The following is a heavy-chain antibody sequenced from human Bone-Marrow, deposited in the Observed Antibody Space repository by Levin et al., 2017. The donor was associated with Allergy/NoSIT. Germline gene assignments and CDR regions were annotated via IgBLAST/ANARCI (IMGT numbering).Heavy chain of an antibody. CDR3: ARGQGGEDPWRLLYSWFDP. D-gene: IGHD3-16*01. J-gene: IGHJ5*02. Sequence: ASVKVSCKASGYTFTSYDINWVRQATGQGLEWMGWMNPNSGNTGYAQKFQGRVTMTRNTSISTAYMELSSLRSEDTAVYYCARGQGGEDPWRLLYSWFDPWGQGTLVTVSS. CDR2: MNPNSGNT. V-gene: IGHV1-8*01. CDR1: GYTFTSYD.